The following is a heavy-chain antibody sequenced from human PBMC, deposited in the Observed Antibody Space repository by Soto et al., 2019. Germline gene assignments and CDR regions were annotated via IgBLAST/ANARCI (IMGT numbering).Heavy chain of an antibody. D-gene: IGHD3-10*01. Sequence: EVQLVESGGGLVKPGGSLRLSCAASGFTFSNAWMNWVRQAPGKGLESVGRIKSKTDGGTTDYAAPVKGRFTISRDDSKNTLYLQMNSLKTEDTAVYYCTTEEVQGYGMDVWGQGTTVTVSS. J-gene: IGHJ6*02. CDR2: IKSKTDGGTT. CDR1: GFTFSNAW. CDR3: TTEEVQGYGMDV. V-gene: IGHV3-15*07.